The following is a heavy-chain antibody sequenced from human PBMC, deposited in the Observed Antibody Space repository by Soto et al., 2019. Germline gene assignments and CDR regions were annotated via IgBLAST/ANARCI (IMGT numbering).Heavy chain of an antibody. Sequence: QVQLQESGPGLVKPSQTLSLTCTVSGGSISSGGYYWSWIRQHPGKGLEWIGYIYYSGSTYYNPSLKSRVTISVDTSKNQFSLKLSSVTAADTAVYYCARELRYYYGSGSPEKWFDPWGQGTLVTVSS. V-gene: IGHV4-31*03. CDR3: ARELRYYYGSGSPEKWFDP. D-gene: IGHD3-10*01. CDR1: GGSISSGGYY. CDR2: IYYSGST. J-gene: IGHJ5*02.